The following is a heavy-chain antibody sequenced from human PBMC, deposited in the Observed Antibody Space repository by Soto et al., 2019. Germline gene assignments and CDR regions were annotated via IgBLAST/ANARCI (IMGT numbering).Heavy chain of an antibody. CDR2: IIPFFDST. Sequence: QVQLVQSGAEGKRPGSSVKVSCTPSGGTFNTLSINWVRQAPGQGLEWMGAIIPFFDSTNYAQKFQDRVTITADKSLGTAYMDLTSLRSDDTAVYCCTTRGQGRFDHWGQGTPLTVSS. CDR3: TTRGQGRFDH. V-gene: IGHV1-69*06. CDR1: GGTFNTLS. J-gene: IGHJ4*02.